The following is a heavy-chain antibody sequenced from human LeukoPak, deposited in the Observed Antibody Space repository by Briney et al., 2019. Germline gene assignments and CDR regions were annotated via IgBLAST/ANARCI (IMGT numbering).Heavy chain of an antibody. D-gene: IGHD1-26*01. CDR2: IYYSGST. CDR3: ARDAPNIVGATRFGWFDP. V-gene: IGHV4-39*07. Sequence: PSETLSLTCTVSGGSISSSSYYWGWIRQPPGKGLEWIGSIYYSGSTYYNPSLKSRVTISVDTSKNQFSLKLSSVTAADTAVYYCARDAPNIVGATRFGWFDPWGQGTLVTVSS. J-gene: IGHJ5*02. CDR1: GGSISSSSYY.